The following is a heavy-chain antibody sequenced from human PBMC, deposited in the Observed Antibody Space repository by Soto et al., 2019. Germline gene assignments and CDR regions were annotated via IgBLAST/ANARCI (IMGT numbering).Heavy chain of an antibody. CDR2: TSYTGNT. V-gene: IGHV4-59*01. J-gene: IGHJ5*01. CDR3: ARDMHAGFTHHYDP. Sequence: PSETLSLTCLVSGGSITSYHWRWIRQFPEKVLEWIAYTSYTGNTNYSPSFQSRDTISLDTSKNQLSLKMTSMTAADTAVYYCARDMHAGFTHHYDPWGQRTLVTGSS. D-gene: IGHD2-8*01. CDR1: GGSITSYH.